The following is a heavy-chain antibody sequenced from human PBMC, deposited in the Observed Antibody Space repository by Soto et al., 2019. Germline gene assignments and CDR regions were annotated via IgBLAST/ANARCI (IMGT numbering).Heavy chain of an antibody. J-gene: IGHJ3*02. D-gene: IGHD6-6*01. V-gene: IGHV3-23*01. CDR1: GFIFSNYA. Sequence: GGSLRLSCAVSGFIFSNYAMSWVRQAPGKGLEWVSGISASGGSPYYADSVKGRFTISRDNPKNTLYLQMNSLRTEDTAVYYCAKDMGQLDAFDIWGQGTMVTVSS. CDR2: ISASGGSP. CDR3: AKDMGQLDAFDI.